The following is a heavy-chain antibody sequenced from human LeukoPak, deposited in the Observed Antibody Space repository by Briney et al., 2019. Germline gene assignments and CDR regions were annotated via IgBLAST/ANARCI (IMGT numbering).Heavy chain of an antibody. CDR3: ASTTYYYDSSGYPRHNWFDP. CDR2: ISAYNGNT. D-gene: IGHD3-22*01. Sequence: GASVKVSCKASGYTFTRYGISWVRQAPGQGLEWMGWISAYNGNTNYAQKLQGRVTMTTDTSTSTAYMELRSLRSDDTAVYYCASTTYYYDSSGYPRHNWFDPWGQGTLVTVSS. J-gene: IGHJ5*02. V-gene: IGHV1-18*01. CDR1: GYTFTRYG.